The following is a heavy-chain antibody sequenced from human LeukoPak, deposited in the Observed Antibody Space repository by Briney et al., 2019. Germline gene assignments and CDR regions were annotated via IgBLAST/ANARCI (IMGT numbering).Heavy chain of an antibody. D-gene: IGHD4-11*01. Sequence: SETLSLTCTVSGGSISSGNYYWSWIRQHPGKGLVWIGYIYYSGSTYYNPSLKSRVTISVDTSKNQFSLKLSSVTAADTAVYYCARVPDYSNKNWFDPWGQGTLVTVSS. CDR3: ARVPDYSNKNWFDP. V-gene: IGHV4-31*03. J-gene: IGHJ5*02. CDR1: GGSISSGNYY. CDR2: IYYSGST.